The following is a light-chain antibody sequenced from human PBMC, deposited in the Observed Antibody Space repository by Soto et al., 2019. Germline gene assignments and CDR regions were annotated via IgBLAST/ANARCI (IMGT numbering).Light chain of an antibody. CDR1: KNDIGVYDF. CDR3: KSYAGSNTYV. V-gene: IGLV2-8*01. CDR2: EVV. Sequence: QSALTQPPSASGSPGQSVTISCTGTKNDIGVYDFVSWYQHHPGKAPRLIIYEVVQRPSGVPDRFSGYKSGNTASLTVSGLQAADEADYFCKSYAGSNTYVFGRGTKVTV. J-gene: IGLJ1*01.